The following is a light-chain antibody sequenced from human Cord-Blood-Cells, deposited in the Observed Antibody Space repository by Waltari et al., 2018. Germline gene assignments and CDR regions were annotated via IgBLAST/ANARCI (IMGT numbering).Light chain of an antibody. Sequence: QSALTQPPSASASPGQSVTISCTGTSSDVGGYHYVSWYQQHPGKAPKLMIYEVSKRPSGVPDRFSGSKSGNTASLTVSGLQAEDEADYYCSSYAGSNNYVFGTGTKVTVL. CDR2: EVS. CDR1: SSDVGGYHY. V-gene: IGLV2-8*01. J-gene: IGLJ1*01. CDR3: SSYAGSNNYV.